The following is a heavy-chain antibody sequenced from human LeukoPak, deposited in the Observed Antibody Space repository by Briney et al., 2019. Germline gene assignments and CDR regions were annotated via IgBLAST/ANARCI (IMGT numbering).Heavy chain of an antibody. CDR2: INAGNGNT. Sequence: ASVKVSCKASGYTFTSYGISWVRQAPGQRLEWMGWINAGNGNTKYSQKFQGRVTITRDTSASTAYMELSSLRSEDTAVYYCAREEAVAGHDYWGQGTLVTVSS. V-gene: IGHV1-3*01. J-gene: IGHJ4*02. CDR1: GYTFTSYG. D-gene: IGHD6-19*01. CDR3: AREEAVAGHDY.